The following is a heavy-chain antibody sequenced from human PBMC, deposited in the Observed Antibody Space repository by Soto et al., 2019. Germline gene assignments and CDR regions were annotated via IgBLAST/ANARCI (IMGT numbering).Heavy chain of an antibody. CDR3: AKIPSRGMIFGAGS. J-gene: IGHJ5*02. CDR1: GFIFRNHV. V-gene: IGHV3-23*04. CDR2: IDNSGDGS. D-gene: IGHD3-3*01. Sequence: EVQLVESGGGLVQPGGSLRLSCAASGFIFRNHVLNWVRQAPGKGLEWVSAIDNSGDGSFYADSVKGRFIISRDNSNDTVFLHMNNLRVEDTAFYYCAKIPSRGMIFGAGSWGQGTLVTVSS.